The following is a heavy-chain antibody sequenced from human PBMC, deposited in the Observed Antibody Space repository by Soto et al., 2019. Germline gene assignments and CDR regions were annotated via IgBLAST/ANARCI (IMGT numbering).Heavy chain of an antibody. Sequence: WGSLRLSCAASRFTFSSYAMSWVRQAPGKGLEWVSLISDSGDSTYYTDSVKGRFTISRDNSKNTLYLQMNSLRAEDTAVYFCAKGTNSGIYRGYFDYWGQGTLVTVSS. CDR2: ISDSGDST. J-gene: IGHJ4*02. CDR3: AKGTNSGIYRGYFDY. CDR1: RFTFSSYA. D-gene: IGHD1-26*01. V-gene: IGHV3-23*01.